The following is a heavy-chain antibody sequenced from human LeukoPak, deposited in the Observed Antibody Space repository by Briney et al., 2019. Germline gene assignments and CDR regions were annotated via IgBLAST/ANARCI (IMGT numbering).Heavy chain of an antibody. J-gene: IGHJ4*02. Sequence: SETLSLTCTVPGGSISSGGYSWSWIRQPPGKGLEWIGYIYHSGSTYYNPSLKSRVTISVDRSKNQFSLKLSSVTAADTAVYYCARVSRFYYFDYWGQGTLVTVSS. D-gene: IGHD3-10*01. CDR3: ARVSRFYYFDY. CDR1: GGSISSGGYS. CDR2: IYHSGST. V-gene: IGHV4-30-2*01.